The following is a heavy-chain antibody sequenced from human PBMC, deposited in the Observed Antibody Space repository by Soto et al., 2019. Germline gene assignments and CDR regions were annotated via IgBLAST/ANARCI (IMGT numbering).Heavy chain of an antibody. CDR1: GFTFDDYA. CDR2: ISWNSGSI. J-gene: IGHJ4*02. V-gene: IGHV3-9*01. Sequence: GGSLRLSCAASGFTFDDYAMHWVRQAPGKGLEWVSGISWNSGSIGYADSVKGRFTISRDNAKNSLYLQMNSLRAEDTALYYCAKDNPYSGYCTNGVCYTFDYWGQGTLVTVSS. CDR3: AKDNPYSGYCTNGVCYTFDY. D-gene: IGHD2-8*01.